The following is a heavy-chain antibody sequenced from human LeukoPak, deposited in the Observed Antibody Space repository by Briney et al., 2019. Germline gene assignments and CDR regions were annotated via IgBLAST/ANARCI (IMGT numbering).Heavy chain of an antibody. CDR3: AILGGDCSSTSCWGSWFDP. CDR2: ISSSSSYI. J-gene: IGHJ5*02. D-gene: IGHD2-2*01. V-gene: IGHV3-21*01. CDR1: GFTFSSYS. Sequence: GGSLRLSCAASGFTFSSYSMNWVRQTPGKGLEWVSSISSSSSYIYYADSVKGRFTISRDNAKNSLYLQMNSLRAEDTAVYYCAILGGDCSSTSCWGSWFDPWGQGTLVTVSS.